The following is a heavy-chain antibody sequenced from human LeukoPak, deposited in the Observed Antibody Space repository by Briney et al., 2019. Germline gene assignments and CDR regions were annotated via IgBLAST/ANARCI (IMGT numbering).Heavy chain of an antibody. D-gene: IGHD5-18*01. Sequence: SETLSLTCAVYGGSFSGYYWSWIRQPPGKGLEWIGEINHSGSTNYNPSLKSRVTISVDTSKNQFSLKLSSVTAADTAVYYCARDRGYSYGQFDYWGQGTLVTVSS. J-gene: IGHJ4*02. CDR2: INHSGST. CDR1: GGSFSGYY. CDR3: ARDRGYSYGQFDY. V-gene: IGHV4-34*01.